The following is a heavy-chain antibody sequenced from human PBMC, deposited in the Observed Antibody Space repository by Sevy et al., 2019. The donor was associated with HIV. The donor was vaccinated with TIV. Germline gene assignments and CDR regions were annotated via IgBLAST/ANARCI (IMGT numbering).Heavy chain of an antibody. V-gene: IGHV3-73*01. Sequence: GGCLRLSCAASGFTFSGSAMHWVRQASGKGLEWVGRIRSKANSYATAYAASVKGRFTISRDDSKNTAYLQMNSLKTEDTAVYYCEVVVAATPKLWGQGTLVTVSS. CDR2: IRSKANSYAT. D-gene: IGHD2-15*01. J-gene: IGHJ4*02. CDR1: GFTFSGSA. CDR3: EVVVAATPKL.